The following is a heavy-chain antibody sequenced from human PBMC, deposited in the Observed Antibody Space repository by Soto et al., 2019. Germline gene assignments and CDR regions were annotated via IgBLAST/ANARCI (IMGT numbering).Heavy chain of an antibody. CDR3: ARDGGRHSGGIDY. D-gene: IGHD1-26*01. CDR1: GGTFSSYS. V-gene: IGHV1-69*01. Sequence: QVQLVQSGAEGKKPGSSVKVSCKASGGTFSSYSINWVRQAPGQGLEWMGELIPIFGTANYAQKFQGRVTITAQESTSTAYMELSILRSEDTDVYYCARDGGRHSGGIDYWGQGTLVTVSS. J-gene: IGHJ4*02. CDR2: LIPIFGTA.